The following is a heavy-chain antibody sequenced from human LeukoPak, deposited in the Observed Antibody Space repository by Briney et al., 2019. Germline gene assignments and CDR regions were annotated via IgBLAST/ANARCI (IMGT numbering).Heavy chain of an antibody. D-gene: IGHD2-15*01. CDR2: ISAYNGNT. V-gene: IGHV1-18*01. CDR1: GYTFTSYG. Sequence: ASVKASCKASGYTFTSYGISWARQAPGQGLEWMGWISAYNGNTNYAQKLQGRVTMTTDTSTSTAYMELRSLRSDDTAVYYCARVEHRYCSGGSCYADYWGQGTLVTVSS. CDR3: ARVEHRYCSGGSCYADY. J-gene: IGHJ4*02.